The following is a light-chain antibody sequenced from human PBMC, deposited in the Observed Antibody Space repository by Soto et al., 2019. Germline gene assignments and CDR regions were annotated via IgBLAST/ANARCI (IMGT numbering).Light chain of an antibody. CDR1: QTVSSN. CDR2: GAS. CDR3: QHYNNWPIT. Sequence: EIVMTQSPATLSVSPGERATLSCRASQTVSSNLAWYQQKPGQAPRLLIYGASTRATGIPARFSGSGSGTEFTLIISSLQSEDFAVYYCQHYNNWPITFGQGTRLEIK. J-gene: IGKJ5*01. V-gene: IGKV3-15*01.